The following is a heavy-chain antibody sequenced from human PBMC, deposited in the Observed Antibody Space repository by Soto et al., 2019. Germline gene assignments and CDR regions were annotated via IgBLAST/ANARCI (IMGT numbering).Heavy chain of an antibody. CDR1: GASIYSGDYS. J-gene: IGHJ4*01. V-gene: IGHV4-30-4*01. Sequence: KTSETMSLTCTVSGASIYSGDYSWSWISQPPGKGLEWIGHIYYSGSTYYNPSLKSRAGISVDSSKSQVSPKLPSVTAADTAVYFCARIIMYYYRLDYWGQGALVTVSS. CDR2: IYYSGST. D-gene: IGHD3-10*01. CDR3: ARIIMYYYRLDY.